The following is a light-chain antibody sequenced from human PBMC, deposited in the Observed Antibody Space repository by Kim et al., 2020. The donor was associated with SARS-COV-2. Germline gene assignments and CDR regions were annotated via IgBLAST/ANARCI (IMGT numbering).Light chain of an antibody. CDR1: NLGGKF. Sequence: SYELTQPPSVSVSPGQTAIITCSGNNLGGKFACWYQQRPGQSPVLVIYQDTERPSGIPERFSGSNSGNTATLTISGTQAFDEADYYCQAWDSGTVVFGGGTQLTVL. CDR2: QDT. J-gene: IGLJ2*01. CDR3: QAWDSGTVV. V-gene: IGLV3-1*01.